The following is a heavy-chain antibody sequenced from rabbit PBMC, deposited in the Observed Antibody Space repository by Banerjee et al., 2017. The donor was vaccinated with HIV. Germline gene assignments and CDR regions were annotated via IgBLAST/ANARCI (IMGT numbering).Heavy chain of an antibody. CDR3: ARDLAGVIGWNFNL. Sequence: QEQLEESGGDLVKPEGSLTLTCTASGFSFSSSYWICWVRQAPGKGLEWIACIYGGSYGSTYYASWAKGRFTISKTSSTTVTLQMTSLTVADTATYFCARDLAGVIGWNFNLWGQGTLVTVS. D-gene: IGHD4-1*01. CDR2: IYGGSYGST. J-gene: IGHJ4*01. V-gene: IGHV1S45*01. CDR1: GFSFSSSYW.